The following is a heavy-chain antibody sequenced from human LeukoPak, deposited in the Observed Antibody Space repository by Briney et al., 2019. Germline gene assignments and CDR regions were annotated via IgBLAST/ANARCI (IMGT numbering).Heavy chain of an antibody. CDR3: ARSHYYDSSGDNYYYYGMDV. CDR1: GGTFSSYA. Sequence: SVKVSCKASGGTFSSYAISWVRQAPGQGLEWMGGIIPIFGTANYAQKFQGRVTITADESTSTAYMELSSLRSEDTAVYYCARSHYYDSSGDNYYYYGMDVWGQGTTVTVSS. D-gene: IGHD3-22*01. J-gene: IGHJ6*02. V-gene: IGHV1-69*13. CDR2: IIPIFGTA.